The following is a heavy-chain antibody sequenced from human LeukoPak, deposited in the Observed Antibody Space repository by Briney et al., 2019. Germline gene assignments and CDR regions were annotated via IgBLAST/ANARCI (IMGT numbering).Heavy chain of an antibody. CDR1: GGTFSSYA. V-gene: IGHV1-69*04. CDR2: IIPILGIA. J-gene: IGHJ4*02. Sequence: SVKVSCKASGGTFSSYAISWVRQAPGQGLEWMGRIIPILGIANYAQKFQGRVTITADKSTSTAYMELSSLRSEDTAVYYCARGSPRVAAAGSWGDYWGQGTLVTVSS. CDR3: ARGSPRVAAAGSWGDY. D-gene: IGHD6-13*01.